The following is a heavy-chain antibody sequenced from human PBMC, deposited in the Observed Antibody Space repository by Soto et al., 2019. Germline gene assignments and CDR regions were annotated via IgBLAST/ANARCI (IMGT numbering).Heavy chain of an antibody. J-gene: IGHJ3*02. V-gene: IGHV1-69*02. CDR3: TIGSWSGEVFDI. Sequence: QVQLVQSGAEVKKPGSSVKVSCKDSGGTFSTYSMFWVRQASGQGLEWMGRIIPMLGVRNYAQRFQDRVTIIADKSTATVHMELSSLRSEDTALYYCTIGSWSGEVFDIWGQGTMVTVSS. CDR1: GGTFSTYS. D-gene: IGHD2-21*01. CDR2: IIPMLGVR.